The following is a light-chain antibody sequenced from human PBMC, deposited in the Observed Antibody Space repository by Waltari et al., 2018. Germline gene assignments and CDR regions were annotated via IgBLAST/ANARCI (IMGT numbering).Light chain of an antibody. Sequence: QTVVTQEPSLSVPPGGTVTLTCAFSSGSVSTTSYATWYRQTPGRSPRTLVYKINTRSSGDLQRCPGSRLGTRAALTITGAQAEDECDYYCALYMGSGIWVFGGGTKLTVL. CDR1: SGSVSTTSY. J-gene: IGLJ3*02. CDR3: ALYMGSGIWV. V-gene: IGLV8-61*01. CDR2: KIN.